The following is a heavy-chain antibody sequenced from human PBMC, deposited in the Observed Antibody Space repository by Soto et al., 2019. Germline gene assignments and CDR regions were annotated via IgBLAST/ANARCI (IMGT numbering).Heavy chain of an antibody. CDR1: GGSFSGYY. Sequence: SETLSLTCAVYGGSFSGYYWSWIRQPPGKGLEWIGEINHSGSTNYNPSLKSRVTISVDTSKNQFSLKLSSVTAADTAVYYCASSWVRRAFDIWGQGTMVTVSS. D-gene: IGHD1-26*01. CDR2: INHSGST. CDR3: ASSWVRRAFDI. V-gene: IGHV4-34*01. J-gene: IGHJ3*02.